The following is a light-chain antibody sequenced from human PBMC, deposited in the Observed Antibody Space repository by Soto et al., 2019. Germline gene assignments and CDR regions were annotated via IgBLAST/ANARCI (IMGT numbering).Light chain of an antibody. CDR3: QQRSNT. CDR1: QGVTTN. J-gene: IGKJ5*01. V-gene: IGKV3D-11*01. CDR2: DAS. Sequence: EIVMTQSPATLSVSPGERATLSCRAGQGVTTNFAWYQQKSGQSPRLLIYDASNRATGIPARFSGSGSGTDFTLTISSLEPEDFAVYYCQQRSNTFGQGTRLEIK.